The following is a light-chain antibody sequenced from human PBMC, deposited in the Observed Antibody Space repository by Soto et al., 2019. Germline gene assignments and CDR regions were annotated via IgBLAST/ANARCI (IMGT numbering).Light chain of an antibody. CDR2: GNS. V-gene: IGLV1-40*01. CDR1: SSNIGAGFD. J-gene: IGLJ2*01. CDR3: QSYDSSLSGVV. Sequence: QSVLTQPPSVSGAPGPRVTISCTGSSSNIGAGFDVHWYQELPGTAPKLLLYGNSKRPSGVPDRFSGSKSGTSASLAITGLQAEDEADYYCQSYDSSLSGVVFGGGTKLTVL.